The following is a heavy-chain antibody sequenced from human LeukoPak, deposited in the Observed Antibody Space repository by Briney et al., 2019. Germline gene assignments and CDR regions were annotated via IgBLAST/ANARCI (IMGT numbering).Heavy chain of an antibody. V-gene: IGHV3-23*01. Sequence: GGSLRLSCEASGFTFRRFAMSWVRQAPGKGLEWLSGISASGHYIYQADSVKGRFTISRDNSKNTLYIEINSLRVEDTAVYYCARDGSWGDYQFYFYMDVWGKGTRVTVSS. J-gene: IGHJ6*03. CDR2: ISASGHYI. CDR1: GFTFRRFA. D-gene: IGHD2-2*01. CDR3: ARDGSWGDYQFYFYMDV.